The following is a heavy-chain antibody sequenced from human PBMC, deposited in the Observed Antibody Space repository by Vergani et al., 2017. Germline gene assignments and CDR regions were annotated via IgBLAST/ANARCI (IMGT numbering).Heavy chain of an antibody. CDR2: INHSGTT. Sequence: QVQLQQWGAGLLKPSETLSLTCAVYGGSFSGYYWSWIRQPPGKGREWIGEINHSGTTNYNPSLKSRVLISVDTSKNQFSLKLSSVTAADTAVYYCARGGRLSRNWYFDLWGRGTLVTVSS. D-gene: IGHD6-25*01. CDR1: GGSFSGYY. V-gene: IGHV4-34*01. CDR3: ARGGRLSRNWYFDL. J-gene: IGHJ2*01.